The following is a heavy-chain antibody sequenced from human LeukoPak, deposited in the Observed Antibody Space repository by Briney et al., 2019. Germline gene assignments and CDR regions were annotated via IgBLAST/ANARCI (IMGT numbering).Heavy chain of an antibody. J-gene: IGHJ4*02. CDR3: ARVLAVTGTPKRFDY. CDR2: IYYSGST. CDR1: GGSISSSSYY. D-gene: IGHD6-19*01. Sequence: SETLSLTCTVSGGSISSSSYYWGWIRQPPGKGLERIGSIYYSGSTYYNPSLKSRVTISVDTSKNQFSLKLSSVTAADTAVYYCARVLAVTGTPKRFDYWGQGTLVTVSS. V-gene: IGHV4-39*01.